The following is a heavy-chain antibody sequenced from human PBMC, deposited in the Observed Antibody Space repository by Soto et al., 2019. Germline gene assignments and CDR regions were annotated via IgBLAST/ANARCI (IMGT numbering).Heavy chain of an antibody. J-gene: IGHJ2*01. CDR2: IKQDGSEE. D-gene: IGHD2-15*01. Sequence: EVQLVESGGGLVQPGGSLRLSCAASGFTFSSYWMSWVRQAPGKGLELVANIKQDGSEEYYVDSVKGRFTISRGNAENSLYLQMNSLSGEDTAVYYCSRSTGYCSGGSCYQDYWYCVLWGSGTPVTVSS. CDR1: GFTFSSYW. V-gene: IGHV3-7*01. CDR3: SRSTGYCSGGSCYQDYWYCVL.